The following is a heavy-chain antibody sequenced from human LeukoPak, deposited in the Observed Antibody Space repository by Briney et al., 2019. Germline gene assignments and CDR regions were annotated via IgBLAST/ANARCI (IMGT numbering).Heavy chain of an antibody. D-gene: IGHD3-22*01. CDR2: ISAYNGNT. J-gene: IGHJ5*02. V-gene: IGHV1-18*01. Sequence: ASVKVSCKASGYTFTSYGISWVRQAPGQGLEWMGWISAYNGNTNYAQKLQGRVTMTTDTSTSTAYMELRSLRSDDTAVYYCARDSSPYYYDSSGYYWFDPWGQGTLVTVSS. CDR1: GYTFTSYG. CDR3: ARDSSPYYYDSSGYYWFDP.